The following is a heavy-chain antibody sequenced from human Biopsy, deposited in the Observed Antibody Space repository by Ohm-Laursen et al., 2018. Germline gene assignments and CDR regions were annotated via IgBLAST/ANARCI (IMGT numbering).Heavy chain of an antibody. CDR1: GGIFSSYA. J-gene: IGHJ5*02. D-gene: IGHD1-1*01. CDR3: ARDWTSGNEMWFDP. Sequence: GASVKVSCKASGGIFSSYAMSWVRQAPGQGLEGMGRIIPLLGITNYAQKFQGRVTISADKSTSTAYMELSSLTSDDTAVYYCARDWTSGNEMWFDPWGQGTLITVSS. V-gene: IGHV1-69*04. CDR2: IIPLLGIT.